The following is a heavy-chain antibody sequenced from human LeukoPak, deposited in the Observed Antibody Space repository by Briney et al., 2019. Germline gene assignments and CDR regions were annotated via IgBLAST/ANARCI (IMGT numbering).Heavy chain of an antibody. Sequence: GGTLSLSCAASGFTFSRYEMSWVRQAPGKGLEWVSYISSSGSTIYYADSGKGRFTISRDNANTSLYLQMNSLRAEDTAVYSCARDTSLGAVRDYWGQGTLVTVSS. CDR2: ISSSGSTI. D-gene: IGHD3-16*01. CDR3: ARDTSLGAVRDY. CDR1: GFTFSRYE. V-gene: IGHV3-48*03. J-gene: IGHJ4*02.